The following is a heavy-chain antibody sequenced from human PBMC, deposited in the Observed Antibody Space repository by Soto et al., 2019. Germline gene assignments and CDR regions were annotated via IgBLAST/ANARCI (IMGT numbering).Heavy chain of an antibody. Sequence: QVQLVQSGAEVKKPGASVKVSCKASGYTFTSYGISWVRQAPGQGLEWMGWISAYNGNTNYAQQLQGRVTMTTDTSTSTAYMELRSLRSDDTAVYYCARTRNYYDSSGGAFDIWGQGTMVTVSS. CDR3: ARTRNYYDSSGGAFDI. D-gene: IGHD3-22*01. J-gene: IGHJ3*02. V-gene: IGHV1-18*04. CDR2: ISAYNGNT. CDR1: GYTFTSYG.